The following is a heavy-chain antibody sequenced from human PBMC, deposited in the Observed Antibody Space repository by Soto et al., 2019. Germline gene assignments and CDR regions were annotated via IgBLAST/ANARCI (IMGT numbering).Heavy chain of an antibody. CDR2: ISWNSGSI. D-gene: IGHD6-19*01. Sequence: EVQLVESGGGLVQPGRSLRLSCAASGFTFDDYAMHWVRQAPGKGLEWVSGISWNSGSIGYADSVKGRFTISRDNAKNSLYLQMNSLRVEDTDLYYCAKAQTIAVVGIGFDYWGQGTLVTVSS. CDR1: GFTFDDYA. CDR3: AKAQTIAVVGIGFDY. J-gene: IGHJ4*02. V-gene: IGHV3-9*01.